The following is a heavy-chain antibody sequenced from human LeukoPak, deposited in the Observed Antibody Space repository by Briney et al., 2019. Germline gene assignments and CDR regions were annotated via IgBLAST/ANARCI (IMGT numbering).Heavy chain of an antibody. CDR1: GDSLTTYY. CDR3: ASSEYYYGSGSPSYFDY. J-gene: IGHJ4*02. CDR2: LYYNGNT. Sequence: SGTLSLTCTVSGDSLTTYYWSWIRQPPGKGLEYIGYLYYNGNTYYNPSLKSRVTISVDTSKNQFSLKLSSVTAADTAVYYCASSEYYYGSGSPSYFDYWGQGTLVTVSS. V-gene: IGHV4-59*12. D-gene: IGHD3-10*01.